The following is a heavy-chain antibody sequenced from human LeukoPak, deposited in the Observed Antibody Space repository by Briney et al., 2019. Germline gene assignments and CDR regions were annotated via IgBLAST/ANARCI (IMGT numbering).Heavy chain of an antibody. Sequence: ASETLSLTCTVSGDSIYNNYWGWIRQSPGKGLEWIAYFYKGGRGPTDYNPSLKSRVTISVDTSMNQFSLKLSSVTAADTAVYYCARPKLVAGIHAFDIWGQGTMVTVSS. J-gene: IGHJ3*02. CDR3: ARPKLVAGIHAFDI. CDR1: GDSIYNNY. V-gene: IGHV4-59*12. CDR2: FYKGGRGPT. D-gene: IGHD6-19*01.